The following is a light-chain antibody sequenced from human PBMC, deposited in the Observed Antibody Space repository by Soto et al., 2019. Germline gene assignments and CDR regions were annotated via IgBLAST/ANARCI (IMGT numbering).Light chain of an antibody. Sequence: VLKQSPATLSLSTGERATLSCRASQNVGTFLAWYQLKPGQAPRLVIFDASNRAAGIPDRFSGSGSGTDFTLTISGLEPEDFALYYCLQRNNWPPWTFGQGTKVDIK. CDR1: QNVGTF. V-gene: IGKV3-11*01. CDR2: DAS. J-gene: IGKJ1*01. CDR3: LQRNNWPPWT.